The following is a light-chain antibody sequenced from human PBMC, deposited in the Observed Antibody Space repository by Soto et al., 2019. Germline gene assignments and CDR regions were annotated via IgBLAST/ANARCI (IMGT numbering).Light chain of an antibody. Sequence: QSVLTQPASVSGSPGQSITISCTGTSSDVGGYNYVSWYQQHPGKAPKLIMYEVSNRPSGVSNRFSGSKSGNTASLAISGLQAGDEADYNCNSYTSKSTGVFGTGTKLTVL. J-gene: IGLJ1*01. CDR3: NSYTSKSTGV. CDR2: EVS. V-gene: IGLV2-14*01. CDR1: SSDVGGYNY.